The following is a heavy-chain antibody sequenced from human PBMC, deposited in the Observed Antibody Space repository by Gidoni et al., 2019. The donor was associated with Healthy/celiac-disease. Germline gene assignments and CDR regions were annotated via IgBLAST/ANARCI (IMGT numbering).Heavy chain of an antibody. CDR2: ISYDGRNK. J-gene: IGHJ4*02. D-gene: IGHD5-18*01. V-gene: IGHV3-30*18. CDR3: AKARYSYGSEAYYFDY. Sequence: QVQLVESGGGVVQPGRSLRLSCAASGFPFSSYGMHWVSQAPGKGLEWVAVISYDGRNKYYADSVKGRFTTSRDNSKNTLYLQMNSLRAEDTAVYYCAKARYSYGSEAYYFDYWGQGTLVTVSS. CDR1: GFPFSSYG.